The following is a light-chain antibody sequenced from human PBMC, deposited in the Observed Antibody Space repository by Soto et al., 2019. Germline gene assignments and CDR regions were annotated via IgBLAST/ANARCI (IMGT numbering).Light chain of an antibody. V-gene: IGKV3-11*01. Sequence: EIVFTQSPATLSLSPGERATLSCRASETVFNFLIWYQQKPGQAPRLLIYDASNRATGIPARFSGSGSGTDFTLTISSLEPEDFAVYFCQQRVTWPYTFGQGTKVDIK. J-gene: IGKJ2*01. CDR1: ETVFNF. CDR2: DAS. CDR3: QQRVTWPYT.